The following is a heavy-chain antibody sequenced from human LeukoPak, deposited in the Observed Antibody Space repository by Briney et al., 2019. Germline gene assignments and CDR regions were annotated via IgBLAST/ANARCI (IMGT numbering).Heavy chain of an antibody. CDR1: GFTFSGSA. J-gene: IGHJ6*04. Sequence: GGSLRLSCTASGFTFSGSAMHWVPQASGKGLEWGGRIRSKANSYATAYAASVKGRFIISRDDSKNTAYLQMNSLKTEDTAMYYCTSRDGDYGEDVWGKGTTVTISS. CDR3: TSRDGDYGEDV. V-gene: IGHV3-73*01. CDR2: IRSKANSYAT. D-gene: IGHD4-17*01.